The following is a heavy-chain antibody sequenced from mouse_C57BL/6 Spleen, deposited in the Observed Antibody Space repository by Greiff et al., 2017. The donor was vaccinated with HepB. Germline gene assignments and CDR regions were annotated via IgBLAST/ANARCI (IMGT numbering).Heavy chain of an antibody. J-gene: IGHJ2*01. V-gene: IGHV1-50*01. Sequence: QVQLQQPGAELVKPGASVKLSYKASGYTFTSYWMQWVKQRPGQGLEWIGEIDPSDSYTNYNQKFKGKATLTVDTSSSTAYMQLSSLTSEDSAVYYCARNGPFDYWGQGTTLTVSS. CDR3: ARNGPFDY. CDR1: GYTFTSYW. CDR2: IDPSDSYT.